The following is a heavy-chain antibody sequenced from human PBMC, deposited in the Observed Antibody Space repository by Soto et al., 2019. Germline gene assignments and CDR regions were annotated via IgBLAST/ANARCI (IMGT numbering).Heavy chain of an antibody. V-gene: IGHV3-30*18. CDR1: GFSFSDFA. CDR3: VKDQISNSVYWYGMDV. J-gene: IGHJ6*02. Sequence: QVQLVESGGGVVQPGTSLTLSCVTTGFSFSDFAMHWVRQAPGRGLEWVAVISGDGRVSFYADSVMGQFTISRDNSKNTVYMQLRYLTVEDTAVYYCVKDQISNSVYWYGMDVWGQGTTVAVSS. D-gene: IGHD2-2*01. CDR2: ISGDGRVS.